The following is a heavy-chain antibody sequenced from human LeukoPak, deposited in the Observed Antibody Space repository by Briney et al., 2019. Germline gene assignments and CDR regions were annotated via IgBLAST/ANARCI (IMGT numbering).Heavy chain of an antibody. Sequence: SVKVSCKASGGTFSSYAISWVRQAPGQGLEWMGGIIPIFGTANYAQKFQGRVTITADESTSTAYMELSSLRSEDTAVYYCARVLRNYYDSSGYYDYWGRGTLVTVSS. J-gene: IGHJ4*02. CDR1: GGTFSSYA. D-gene: IGHD3-22*01. CDR3: ARVLRNYYDSSGYYDY. CDR2: IIPIFGTA. V-gene: IGHV1-69*13.